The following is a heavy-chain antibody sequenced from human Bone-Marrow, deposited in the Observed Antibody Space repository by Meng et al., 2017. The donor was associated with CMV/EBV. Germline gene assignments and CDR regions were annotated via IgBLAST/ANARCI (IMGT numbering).Heavy chain of an antibody. CDR2: IYYSGNT. D-gene: IGHD2-8*02. J-gene: IGHJ5*02. CDR3: ASTDCWCAYETEISWLDP. V-gene: IGHV4-61*08. CDR1: GASVNSGDYY. Sequence: SESLSLTCTVSGASVNSGDYYWSWIRQPPGKGLEWIGYIYYSGNTKYNPSLKSRVTISVDTSKNQFSLKLTCVTAADTAVYHCASTDCWCAYETEISWLDPWGQGTLVTVSS.